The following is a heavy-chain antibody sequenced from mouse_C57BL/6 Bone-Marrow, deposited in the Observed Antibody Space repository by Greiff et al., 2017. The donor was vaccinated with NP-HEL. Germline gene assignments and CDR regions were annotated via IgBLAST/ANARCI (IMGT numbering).Heavy chain of an antibody. CDR1: GYTFTSYW. CDR3: ARRLRPWYFDV. J-gene: IGHJ1*03. V-gene: IGHV1-52*01. CDR2: IDPSDSET. D-gene: IGHD1-2*01. Sequence: QVQLQQPGAGLVRPGSSVKLSCKASGYTFTSYWMHWVKQRPIQGLEWIGNIDPSDSETHYNQKFKDKATLTVDKSSSTAYMQLSSLTSEDSAVYYCARRLRPWYFDVWGTGTTVTVSS.